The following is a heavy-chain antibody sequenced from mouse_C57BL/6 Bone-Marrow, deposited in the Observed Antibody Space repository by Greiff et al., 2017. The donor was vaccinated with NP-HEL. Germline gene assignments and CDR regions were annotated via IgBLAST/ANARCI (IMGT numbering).Heavy chain of an antibody. V-gene: IGHV5-12*01. D-gene: IGHD2-1*01. J-gene: IGHJ3*01. CDR3: ARHYGNYPFAY. Sequence: EVQLVESGGGLVQPGGSLKLSCAASGFTFSDYYMYWVRQTPEKRLEWVAYISNGGGSTYYPDTVKGRFTISRDNAKNTLYLQMSRLKSEDTAMYYCARHYGNYPFAYWGQGTLVTVSA. CDR1: GFTFSDYY. CDR2: ISNGGGST.